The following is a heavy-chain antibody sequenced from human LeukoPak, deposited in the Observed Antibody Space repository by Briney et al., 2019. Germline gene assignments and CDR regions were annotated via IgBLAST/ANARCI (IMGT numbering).Heavy chain of an antibody. V-gene: IGHV4-4*07. D-gene: IGHD3-22*01. J-gene: IGHJ4*02. CDR2: IYTSGST. CDR1: GGPISSYY. CDR3: ARTHYYDSSGYYPFDY. Sequence: SETLSLTCTVSGGPISSYYWSWIRQPAGKGLEWIGRIYTSGSTNYNPSLKSRVTMSVDTSKNQFSLKLSSVTAADTAVYYCARTHYYDSSGYYPFDYWGQGTLVTVSS.